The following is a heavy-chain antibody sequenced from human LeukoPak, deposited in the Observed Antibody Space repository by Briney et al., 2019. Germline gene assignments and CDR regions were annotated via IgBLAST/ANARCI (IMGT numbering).Heavy chain of an antibody. CDR1: GFNFSVYP. CDR2: LSVSGDNA. D-gene: IGHD2-15*01. CDR3: AMDRGY. V-gene: IGHV3-23*01. Sequence: GGSLRLSCVASGFNFSVYPMTWVRQAPGKGLEWVSALSVSGDNAHYADSVKGRFTISRDNSKNTLYLHMYSLRAEDTAIYYCAMDRGYWGQGTLVTVSS. J-gene: IGHJ4*02.